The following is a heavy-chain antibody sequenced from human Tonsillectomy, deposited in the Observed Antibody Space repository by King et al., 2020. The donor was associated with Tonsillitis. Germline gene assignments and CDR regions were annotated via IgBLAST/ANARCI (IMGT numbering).Heavy chain of an antibody. CDR2: INPGGGST. Sequence: QLVQSGAEVKKPGASVKVSCKASGYTFTSYYMHWARQAPGQGLEWMGVINPGGGSTSYAQKFQGRVTMTRDTSTSTVYMELSSLRSEDTAVYYCARDRESPVSAFDIWGQGTMVTVSS. D-gene: IGHD5-24*01. CDR1: GYTFTSYY. CDR3: ARDRESPVSAFDI. V-gene: IGHV1-46*01. J-gene: IGHJ3*02.